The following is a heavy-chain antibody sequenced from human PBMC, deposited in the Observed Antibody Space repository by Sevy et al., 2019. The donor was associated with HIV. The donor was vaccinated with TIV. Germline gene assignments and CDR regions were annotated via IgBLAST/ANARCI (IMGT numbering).Heavy chain of an antibody. CDR3: AREVSSSRGDLDN. CDR1: GFTFNDYY. V-gene: IGHV3-11*01. CDR2: VSNSGNTI. Sequence: GGSLRLSCAASGFTFNDYYMTWIRLAPEKGLEWVSYVSNSGNTIKYADSVKGRFTISRDNAKNSLYLQMNSLRAEDTAVYYSAREVSSSRGDLDNWGQGTLVTVSS. D-gene: IGHD6-13*01. J-gene: IGHJ4*02.